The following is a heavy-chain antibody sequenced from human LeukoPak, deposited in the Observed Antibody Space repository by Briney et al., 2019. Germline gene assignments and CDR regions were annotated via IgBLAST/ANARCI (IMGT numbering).Heavy chain of an antibody. J-gene: IGHJ4*02. CDR2: ISSSGSTI. CDR3: ASYKVVVAQADY. Sequence: PGGSLTLSCAASGFTFSSYEMNWVRQAPGKGLEWVSYISSSGSTIYYADSVKGRFTISRDNAKNSLYLQMNSLRAEDTAVYYCASYKVVVAQADYWGQGTLVTVSS. CDR1: GFTFSSYE. V-gene: IGHV3-48*03. D-gene: IGHD3-22*01.